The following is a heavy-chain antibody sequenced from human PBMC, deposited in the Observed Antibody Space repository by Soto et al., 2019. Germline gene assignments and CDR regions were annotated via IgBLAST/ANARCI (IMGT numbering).Heavy chain of an antibody. CDR2: ISGSGDRT. Sequence: EVQLVESGGGLVQPGGSLRLSCAASGFTFSSYAMTWVRQAPGKGLEWVSGISGSGDRTYYADSVKGRFTISRDNSKSTVYPLYYSLRADEPAVYYCTTLVHWRALASAFDYRGQGTLVTVSS. V-gene: IGHV3-23*04. CDR3: TTLVHWRALASAFDY. D-gene: IGHD6-19*01. J-gene: IGHJ4*02. CDR1: GFTFSSYA.